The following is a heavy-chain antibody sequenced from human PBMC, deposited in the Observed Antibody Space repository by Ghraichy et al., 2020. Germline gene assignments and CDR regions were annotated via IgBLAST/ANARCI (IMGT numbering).Heavy chain of an antibody. CDR2: IYYSGST. CDR1: GGSISSCY. Sequence: SETLSLTCTVSGGSISSCYWSWIRQLPGKGLEWIGNIYYSGSTNYNPSLTSRVTISVDTSTNQFSLNLSSVTAAGTAVYYCARGASGDYYGWGQGTLVTVSS. V-gene: IGHV4-59*01. CDR3: ARGASGDYYG. J-gene: IGHJ4*02. D-gene: IGHD3-22*01.